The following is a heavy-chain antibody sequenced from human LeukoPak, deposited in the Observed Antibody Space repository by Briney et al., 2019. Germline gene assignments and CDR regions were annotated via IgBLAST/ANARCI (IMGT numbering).Heavy chain of an antibody. D-gene: IGHD3-16*01. V-gene: IGHV3-20*04. J-gene: IGHJ4*02. CDR1: GFTFDDYG. Sequence: PGGSLRLSCAASGFTFDDYGMSWVRQAPGKGLEWVSGINWNGGSTGYADSVKGRFTISRDNAKNSLYLQMNSLRAEDTALYYCAREESNDYVWGSKYYFDYWGQGTLVTVSS. CDR2: INWNGGST. CDR3: AREESNDYVWGSKYYFDY.